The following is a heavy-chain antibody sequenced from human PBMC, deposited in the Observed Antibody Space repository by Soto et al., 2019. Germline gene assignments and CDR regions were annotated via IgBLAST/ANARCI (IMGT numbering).Heavy chain of an antibody. D-gene: IGHD5-18*01. CDR1: GGSISSSCSY. CDR3: AREKNVDTAMVTEHFYYYYYMDV. V-gene: IGHV4-39*02. Sequence: SETLSLTCNVSGGSISSSCSYWAWLRQPPGKGLKWIANIIYSGSTYYNPSLASRVTVSVDTSKNQFSLKLSSVTAADTAVYYCAREKNVDTAMVTEHFYYYYYMDVWGKGTTVTVSS. J-gene: IGHJ6*03. CDR2: IIYSGST.